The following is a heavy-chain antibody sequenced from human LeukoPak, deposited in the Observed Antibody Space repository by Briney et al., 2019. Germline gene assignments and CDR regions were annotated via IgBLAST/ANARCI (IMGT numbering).Heavy chain of an antibody. V-gene: IGHV3-21*01. CDR2: ISSSSSYI. Sequence: PGGSLRLSCAASGFTFSSYTMNWVRQAPGKGLEWVSSISSSSSYIYFADSVKGRFTISRDNAKNSLYLQMNSLRADDTAVYYCARETYCSGGSCCKGNAFDIWGQGTMVTVSS. D-gene: IGHD2-15*01. CDR1: GFTFSSYT. J-gene: IGHJ3*02. CDR3: ARETYCSGGSCCKGNAFDI.